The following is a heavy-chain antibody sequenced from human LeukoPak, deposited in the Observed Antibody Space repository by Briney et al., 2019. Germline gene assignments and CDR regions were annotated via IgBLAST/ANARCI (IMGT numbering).Heavy chain of an antibody. CDR3: ARHGLNMRAALGN. CDR1: DGSISDHY. V-gene: IGHV4-59*08. J-gene: IGHJ4*02. D-gene: IGHD2-2*01. Sequence: SETLSLTCIVSDGSISDHYWSWIRQPPGKGLEWIGYICCSGSTSYNPSPKSRVSISTDTSKNHFSLKVNSVTAADTAVYYCARHGLNMRAALGNWGQGTLVTVSS. CDR2: ICCSGST.